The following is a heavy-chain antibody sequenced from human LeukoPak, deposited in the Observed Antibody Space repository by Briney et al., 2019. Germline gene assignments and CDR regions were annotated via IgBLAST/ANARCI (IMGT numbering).Heavy chain of an antibody. CDR2: INHSGST. V-gene: IGHV4-34*01. CDR3: ARAPDLITNLNWFDP. Sequence: SETLSLTCAVYGGSFSGYYWSWIRQPPGKGLEWIGEINHSGSTNYNPSLKSRVTISVDTSKNQFSLKLSSVTAADTAVYYCARAPDLITNLNWFDPWGQGTLVTVSS. D-gene: IGHD3-22*01. J-gene: IGHJ5*02. CDR1: GGSFSGYY.